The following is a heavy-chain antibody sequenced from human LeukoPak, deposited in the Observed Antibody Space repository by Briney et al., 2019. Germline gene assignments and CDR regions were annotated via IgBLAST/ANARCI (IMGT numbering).Heavy chain of an antibody. CDR3: ARFQSSSSWDYYYGLDV. CDR2: IYANGNT. D-gene: IGHD6-13*01. V-gene: IGHV4-4*07. Sequence: PSETLSLTCTVSGGSITSYYWAWLRQPAGKGLEWIGRIYANGNTNCNPSLTSRVTMSVDTSKNQYSLRLSSVTAADTAVYYCARFQSSSSWDYYYGLDVWGQGTTVTVSS. CDR1: GGSITSYY. J-gene: IGHJ6*02.